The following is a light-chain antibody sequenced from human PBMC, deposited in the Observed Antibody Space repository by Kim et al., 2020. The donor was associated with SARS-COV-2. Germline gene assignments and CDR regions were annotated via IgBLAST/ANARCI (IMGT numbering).Light chain of an antibody. CDR3: SSYAGGSTLM. J-gene: IGLJ3*02. Sequence: GQSITISCTGTSRDVGSYNFVSWYQQHPGKAPKLMIYEVPKRPSGVSSRFSGSKSGNTASLTIFGLQVDDEADYYCSSYAGGSTLMLGGGTQLIVL. CDR2: EVP. CDR1: SRDVGSYNF. V-gene: IGLV2-23*02.